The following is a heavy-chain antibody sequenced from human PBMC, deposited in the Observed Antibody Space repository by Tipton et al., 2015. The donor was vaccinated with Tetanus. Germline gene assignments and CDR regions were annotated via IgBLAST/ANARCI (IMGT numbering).Heavy chain of an antibody. J-gene: IGHJ4*02. D-gene: IGHD3-22*01. CDR3: ARDSYYSSRWSFADY. V-gene: IGHV4-61*03. Sequence: TLSLTCTVSGASVRAGDYSWNWIRQPPGKGLEWLAYVSYSGRTNSNYFLKSRITVSQDASKNHFSLRLTSVTAADTAVYYCARDSYYSSRWSFADYWGQGTLVTVSS. CDR1: GASVRAGDYS. CDR2: VSYSGRT.